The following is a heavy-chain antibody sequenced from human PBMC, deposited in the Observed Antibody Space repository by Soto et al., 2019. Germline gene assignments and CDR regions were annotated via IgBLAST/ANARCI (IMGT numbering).Heavy chain of an antibody. CDR3: ARATAKRRPFVQGIAVAHQYFDY. V-gene: IGHV4-34*01. CDR1: GGSFSGYY. D-gene: IGHD6-19*01. Sequence: QVQLQQWGAGLLKPSETLSLTCAVYGGSFSGYYWSWIRQPPGKGLEWIGEINHSGSTNYNPSLKTRVTKSVDTSKNQFSLKLSSVTAADTAVYYCARATAKRRPFVQGIAVAHQYFDYWGPGTLVTVSS. J-gene: IGHJ4*02. CDR2: INHSGST.